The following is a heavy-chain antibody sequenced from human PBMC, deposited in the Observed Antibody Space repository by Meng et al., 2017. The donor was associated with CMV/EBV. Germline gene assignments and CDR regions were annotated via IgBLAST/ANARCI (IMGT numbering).Heavy chain of an antibody. CDR2: MNPNSGNT. CDR3: ARGESSSGWYGTNFDY. D-gene: IGHD6-19*01. V-gene: IGHV1-8*01. J-gene: IGHJ4*02. Sequence: SGYTCNSYDINWVRQATGQGLEWMGWMNPNSGNTGYAQKFQGRVTMTRNTSISTAYMELSSLRSEDTAVYYCARGESSSGWYGTNFDYWGQGTLVTVSS. CDR1: GYTCNSYD.